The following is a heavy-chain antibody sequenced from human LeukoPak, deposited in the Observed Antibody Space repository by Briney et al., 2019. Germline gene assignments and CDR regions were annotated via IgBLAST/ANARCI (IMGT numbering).Heavy chain of an antibody. CDR2: TYYRSKWYN. V-gene: IGHV6-1*01. CDR3: ARAFRIAAAGLFDY. D-gene: IGHD6-13*01. Sequence: SQTLSLTCAIAGDSVSNNSAAWNWIRQSPSRGLEWLGRTYYRSKWYNDYAVSVKSRITINPDTSKNQFSLQLNSVTPEDTAVYNCARAFRIAAAGLFDYWGQGTLVTVSS. J-gene: IGHJ4*02. CDR1: GDSVSNNSAA.